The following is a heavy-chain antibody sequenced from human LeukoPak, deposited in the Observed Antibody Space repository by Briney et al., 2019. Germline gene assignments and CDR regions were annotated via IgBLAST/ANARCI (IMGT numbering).Heavy chain of an antibody. V-gene: IGHV1-18*01. CDR3: ARSSLAVAGSVIDY. Sequence: ASVKVSCKASGYTFTTYGISWVRQAPGQGLEWMGWISTYNGNTNYAQNLQGRVTMTTDTSTSTAYMELRSLRSDDTAVYYCARSSLAVAGSVIDYWGQGTLVTVSS. CDR1: GYTFTTYG. J-gene: IGHJ4*02. CDR2: ISTYNGNT. D-gene: IGHD6-19*01.